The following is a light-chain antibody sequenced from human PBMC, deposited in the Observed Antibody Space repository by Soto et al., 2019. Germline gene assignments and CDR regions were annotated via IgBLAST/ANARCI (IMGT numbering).Light chain of an antibody. CDR2: DAS. CDR1: QSVSSY. J-gene: IGKJ2*01. Sequence: EIVLTQSPATLSLSPGERATLSCRASQSVSSYLAWYQQKPGQAPRLLLYDASNRATGIPARFSGSGSGTDFSITISSLVPEDFAVYYCKQRSNWPPMTFGQGTKLEIK. CDR3: KQRSNWPPMT. V-gene: IGKV3-11*01.